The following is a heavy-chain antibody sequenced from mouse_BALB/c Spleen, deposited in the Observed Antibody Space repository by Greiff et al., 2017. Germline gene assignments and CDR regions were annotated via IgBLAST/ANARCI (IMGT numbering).Heavy chain of an antibody. CDR1: GYTFTSYV. CDR3: ARERDYGNYDYAMDY. CDR2: INPYNDGT. D-gene: IGHD2-1*01. J-gene: IGHJ4*01. V-gene: IGHV1-14*01. Sequence: VQLQQSGPELVKPGASVKMSCKASGYTFTSYVMHWVKQKPGQGLEWIGYINPYNDGTKYNEKFKGKATLTSDKSSSTAYMELSSLTSEDSAVYYCARERDYGNYDYAMDYGGQGTSVTVSS.